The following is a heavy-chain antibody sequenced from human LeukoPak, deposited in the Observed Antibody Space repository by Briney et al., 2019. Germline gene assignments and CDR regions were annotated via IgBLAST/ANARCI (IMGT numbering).Heavy chain of an antibody. Sequence: GGSLRLSCAASGFTVRSNYMSWVRQAPGKGLEWVSVIYSGGSTYYADSVKGRFTISRDNSKNTLYLQMNSLRAEDTAVYYCARASRGYSDYYYGMDVWGQGTTVTVSS. V-gene: IGHV3-66*01. J-gene: IGHJ6*02. CDR1: GFTVRSNY. CDR3: ARASRGYSDYYYGMDV. CDR2: IYSGGST. D-gene: IGHD5-18*01.